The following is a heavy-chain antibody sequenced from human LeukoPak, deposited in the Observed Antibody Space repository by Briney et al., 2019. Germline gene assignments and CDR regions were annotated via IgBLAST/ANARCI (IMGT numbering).Heavy chain of an antibody. CDR1: GFTVSSNY. CDR3: ARVIYGSGSYPFDY. D-gene: IGHD3-10*01. CDR2: IYSGGGT. J-gene: IGHJ4*02. V-gene: IGHV3-53*01. Sequence: GGSLRLSCAASGFTVSSNYMTWVRQAPGKGLEWVSVIYSGGGTYYADSVKGRFTISRDNFKNTLYLQMNSLRAEDTAVYYCARVIYGSGSYPFDYWGQGTLVTVSS.